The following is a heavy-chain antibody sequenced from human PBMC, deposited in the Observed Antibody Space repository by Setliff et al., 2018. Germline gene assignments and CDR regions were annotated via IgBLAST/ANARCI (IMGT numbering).Heavy chain of an antibody. J-gene: IGHJ4*02. D-gene: IGHD6-19*01. CDR2: TRNKANSYTT. CDR1: GFTFSDHY. CDR3: TRGQYSSGFRGLDY. Sequence: PGESLKISCAASGFTFSDHYMDWVRQAPGKGLEWVGRTRNKANSYTTDYAASVKGRFTISRDDSKNSLYLQMNSLKTADTAVYYCTRGQYSSGFRGLDYWGQGTLVTVSS. V-gene: IGHV3-72*01.